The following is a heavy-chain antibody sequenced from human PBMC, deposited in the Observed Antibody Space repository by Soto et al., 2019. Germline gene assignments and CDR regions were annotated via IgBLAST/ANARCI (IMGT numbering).Heavy chain of an antibody. CDR2: INPNSGGT. D-gene: IGHD3-3*01. CDR1: GYTFTGYY. V-gene: IGHV1-2*02. CDR3: ARGIWSGIPQPAGY. J-gene: IGHJ4*02. Sequence: WASVKVSCKASGYTFTGYYMHWVRQAPGQGLEWMGWINPNSGGTNYAQKFQGRVTMTRDTSISTAYMELSSLRSEDTAVYYCARGIWSGIPQPAGYWGQGTLVTVSS.